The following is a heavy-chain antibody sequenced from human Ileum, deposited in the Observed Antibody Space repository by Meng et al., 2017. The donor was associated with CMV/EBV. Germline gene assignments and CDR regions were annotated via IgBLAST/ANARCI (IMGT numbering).Heavy chain of an antibody. CDR2: IWYDGTNI. CDR1: GFTFSNYV. J-gene: IGHJ4*02. Sequence: ASGFTFSNYVMHWVRQAPGKGLEWVAIIWYDGTNIYYADSVKGRFTISKDNSKSTLYLQMNSLRTEDTAMYYCARLSRGVVAPFAYWGQGTLVTVSS. CDR3: ARLSRGVVAPFAY. D-gene: IGHD3-16*02. V-gene: IGHV3-33*01.